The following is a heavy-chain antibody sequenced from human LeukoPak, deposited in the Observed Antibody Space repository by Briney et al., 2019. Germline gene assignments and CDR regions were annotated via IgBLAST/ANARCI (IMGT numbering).Heavy chain of an antibody. V-gene: IGHV1-18*01. CDR1: GYTCTSYA. Sequence: ASVKVSCKASGYTCTSYAISWVRQAPGQGLEWMGWISGHNDDTNYAQRLQGRVTMTTDTSTSTAYMELRSLRSDDTAVYYCARAGYCSGGSCYPYYYYYYMDVWGKGTTVTVSS. CDR3: ARAGYCSGGSCYPYYYYYYMDV. J-gene: IGHJ6*03. CDR2: ISGHNDDT. D-gene: IGHD2-15*01.